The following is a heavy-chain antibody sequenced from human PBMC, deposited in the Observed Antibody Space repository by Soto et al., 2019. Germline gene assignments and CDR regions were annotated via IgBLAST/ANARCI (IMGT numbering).Heavy chain of an antibody. CDR2: MNAKSGDT. D-gene: IGHD3-16*01. CDR1: GYTFSDFD. Sequence: QAHLEQSGAELKRSGASMKVSCKASGYTFSDFDINWLRQASGQGPEWMGWMNAKSGDTFFAQRFQGKFNMTWDTSLSTAYMEVGSLTSDDTAIYYCARGNPFNYAGFDVWGQGTTVAVSS. V-gene: IGHV1-8*01. CDR3: ARGNPFNYAGFDV. J-gene: IGHJ6*02.